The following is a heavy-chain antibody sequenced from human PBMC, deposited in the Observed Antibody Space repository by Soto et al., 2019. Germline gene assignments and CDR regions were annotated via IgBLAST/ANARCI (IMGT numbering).Heavy chain of an antibody. CDR2: IYYSGST. V-gene: IGHV4-59*01. D-gene: IGHD3-3*01. CDR1: GGSISSYY. CDR3: ARVMWIPGYDVWSGYYREYFDY. Sequence: QVQLQESGPGLVKPSETLSLTCTVSGGSISSYYWSWIRQPPGKGLEWIGYIYYSGSTNYNPSLKSRVTISVDTSKNQFSLKLSSVTAADTAVYYCARVMWIPGYDVWSGYYREYFDYWGQGTLVTVSS. J-gene: IGHJ4*02.